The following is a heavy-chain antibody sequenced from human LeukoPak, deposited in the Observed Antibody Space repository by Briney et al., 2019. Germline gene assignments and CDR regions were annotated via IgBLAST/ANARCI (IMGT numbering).Heavy chain of an antibody. CDR2: IYPGDSDT. Sequence: PGESLKISCKGSGYSFTSYWIGWVRQMPGKGLEWMGIIYPGDSDTRYSPSFQGQVTISADKSISTAYLQWSSLKASDTAMYYCARQGVVVPAAILYCGGDCYRSQYYFDYWGQGTLVTVSS. CDR1: GYSFTSYW. J-gene: IGHJ4*02. V-gene: IGHV5-51*01. D-gene: IGHD2-2*01. CDR3: ARQGVVVPAAILYCGGDCYRSQYYFDY.